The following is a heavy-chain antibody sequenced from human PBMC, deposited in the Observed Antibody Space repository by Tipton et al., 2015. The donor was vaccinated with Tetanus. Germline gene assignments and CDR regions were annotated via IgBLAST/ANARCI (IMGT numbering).Heavy chain of an antibody. Sequence: SLRLSCSASGFTFSSYAMHWVRQAPGKGLEYVSAISSNGGSTYYADSVKGRFTISRDNSKNTLYLQMSSLRAEDTAVYYCVKGSTEKAANFDYWGQGTLVTVSS. V-gene: IGHV3-64D*08. D-gene: IGHD2-2*01. CDR3: VKGSTEKAANFDY. J-gene: IGHJ4*02. CDR1: GFTFSSYA. CDR2: ISSNGGST.